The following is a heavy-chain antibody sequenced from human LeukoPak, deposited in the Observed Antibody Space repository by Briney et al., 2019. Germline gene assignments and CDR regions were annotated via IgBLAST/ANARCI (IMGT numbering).Heavy chain of an antibody. CDR1: GFTFSNYG. D-gene: IGHD3-10*01. V-gene: IGHV3-30*18. CDR3: ANLVRASLIQEEY. J-gene: IGHJ4*02. Sequence: GGSLRLSRAASGFTFSNYGMHWVRQAPGKGLEWLAFVSYDGNKRYYADSVTGRFTISRDNSKNTLSLQMNSLRPEDTAVYYCANLVRASLIQEEYWGQGALVIVSS. CDR2: VSYDGNKR.